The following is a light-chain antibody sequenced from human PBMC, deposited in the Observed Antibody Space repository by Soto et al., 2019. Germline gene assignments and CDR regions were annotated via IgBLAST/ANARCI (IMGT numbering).Light chain of an antibody. CDR2: GTY. V-gene: IGKV3-20*01. Sequence: EIVLTQSPGTLSLSPGERATLSCRASESVSSSYLAWYQQKPGQAPTLLIYGTYNRATGIPDRFSGSGSGTDFTLTISRLEPEDFAVYFCQQYDKSRRTFGLGTKVEVK. J-gene: IGKJ1*01. CDR1: ESVSSSY. CDR3: QQYDKSRRT.